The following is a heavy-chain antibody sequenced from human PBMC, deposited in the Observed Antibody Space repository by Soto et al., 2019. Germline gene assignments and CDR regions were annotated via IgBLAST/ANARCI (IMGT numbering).Heavy chain of an antibody. CDR2: INQDETEI. CDR1: GFNLRRYW. CDR3: ASTIGGSDDF. Sequence: GGSLRLSCAASGFNLRRYWMHWVRQTPGKGLEWVANINQDETEIYYVASVKGRFTISRDSAQNSLHLQMNSLRAEDTALYFCASTIGGSDDFWGQGTLVTVSS. V-gene: IGHV3-7*01. D-gene: IGHD1-1*01. J-gene: IGHJ4*02.